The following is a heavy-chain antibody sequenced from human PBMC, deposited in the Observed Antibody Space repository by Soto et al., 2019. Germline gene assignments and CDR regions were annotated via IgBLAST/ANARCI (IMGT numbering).Heavy chain of an antibody. V-gene: IGHV3-23*01. Sequence: EVQLLESGGGFVQPGGSLRLSCAASGFTFSAYGMSWVRQAPGKGLEWVSGISDSGDSTSYADSVKGRFTISRDNSKNTLSLQMNSLRAEDTAVYYCGKVGDRGGACYWDHWGQGTLVSVSS. CDR2: ISDSGDST. J-gene: IGHJ4*02. D-gene: IGHD2-21*02. CDR1: GFTFSAYG. CDR3: GKVGDRGGACYWDH.